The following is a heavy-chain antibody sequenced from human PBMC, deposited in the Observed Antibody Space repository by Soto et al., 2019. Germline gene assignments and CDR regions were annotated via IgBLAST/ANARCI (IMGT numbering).Heavy chain of an antibody. CDR3: ARDYKYYYDSSGYYGNYYYYGIDV. CDR2: IWYDGSNK. CDR1: GFTFSSYC. D-gene: IGHD3-22*01. V-gene: IGHV3-33*01. J-gene: IGHJ6*02. Sequence: GGAPRISCSASGFTFSSYCMHWVRPGPGKGVGGGGGIWYDGSNKYYADSVKGRFTISRDNSKNTLYLQMNSLRAEDTAVYYCARDYKYYYDSSGYYGNYYYYGIDVWGQGTTVTVSS.